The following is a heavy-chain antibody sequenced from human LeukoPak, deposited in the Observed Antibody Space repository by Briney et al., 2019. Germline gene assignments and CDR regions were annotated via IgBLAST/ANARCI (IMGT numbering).Heavy chain of an antibody. V-gene: IGHV3-21*01. D-gene: IGHD3-3*01. Sequence: EPGGSLRLSCAASGFTFSTYTMTWVRQAPGKGLEWVSSINIRSNYKYYADSVKGRFTISRDNAKNSLYLQMNSLRAEDTAVYYCARDYDFWSGPNYYMDVWGKGTTVTVSS. CDR1: GFTFSTYT. CDR2: INIRSNYK. CDR3: ARDYDFWSGPNYYMDV. J-gene: IGHJ6*03.